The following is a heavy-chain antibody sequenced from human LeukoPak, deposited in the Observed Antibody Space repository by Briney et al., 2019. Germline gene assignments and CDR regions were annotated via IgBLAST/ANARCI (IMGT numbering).Heavy chain of an antibody. CDR1: GFTFSSYW. CDR3: AKYQRQWLPKGGFDY. Sequence: GGSLRLSCAASGFTFSSYWMNWVRQAPGKGLEWVSRINSDGTSTSYADSVKGRFTISRDNSKNTLYLQMDNLRAEDTAVYYCAKYQRQWLPKGGFDYWGQGTLVTVSS. CDR2: INSDGTST. D-gene: IGHD6-19*01. J-gene: IGHJ4*02. V-gene: IGHV3-74*01.